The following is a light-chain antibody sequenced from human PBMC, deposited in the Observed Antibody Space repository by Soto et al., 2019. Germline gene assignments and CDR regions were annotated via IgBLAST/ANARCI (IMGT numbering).Light chain of an antibody. CDR3: QLLNSFPPLT. CDR2: AAS. Sequence: DLQLTQSPSFLSASVGDRVTITCRASQDIASYLGWYQQKPGKAPKLLIYAASTLQSGVPARFSGSGSATEFSLTITSLQPEDFASYYCQLLNSFPPLTFGGGTQVEIK. V-gene: IGKV1-9*01. J-gene: IGKJ4*01. CDR1: QDIASY.